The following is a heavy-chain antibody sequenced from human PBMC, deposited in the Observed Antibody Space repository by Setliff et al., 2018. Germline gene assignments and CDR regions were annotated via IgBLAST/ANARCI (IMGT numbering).Heavy chain of an antibody. Sequence: SETLSLTCTVSGGSISSRSFYWGWIRQPPGKGLEWIGSINYSGNTYYNPSLTSRVTISVDTSKNQFSLKLRSVTAADTAIFYCARLPGYCGGGSCYGYYTFDVWGQGTMVTVSS. CDR2: INYSGNT. CDR1: GGSISSRSFY. V-gene: IGHV4-39*01. CDR3: ARLPGYCGGGSCYGYYTFDV. J-gene: IGHJ3*01. D-gene: IGHD2-15*01.